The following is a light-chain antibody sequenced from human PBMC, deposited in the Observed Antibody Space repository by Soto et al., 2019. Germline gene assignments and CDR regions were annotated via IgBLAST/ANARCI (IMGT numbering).Light chain of an antibody. CDR3: SSYTSSSTPYV. Sequence: QXALTQPASVSGSPGQSIXISCTXTSSDVGGYNYVSWYQQHPGKAPKLMIYEVSNRPSGVSNRFSGSKSGNTASLTISGLXXXXXXXYYCSSYTSSSTPYVFGTGTKLTVL. J-gene: IGLJ1*01. V-gene: IGLV2-14*01. CDR2: EVS. CDR1: SSDVGGYNY.